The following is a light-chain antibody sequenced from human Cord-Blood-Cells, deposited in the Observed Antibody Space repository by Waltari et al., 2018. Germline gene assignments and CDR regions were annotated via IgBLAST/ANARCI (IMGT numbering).Light chain of an antibody. CDR2: AAS. Sequence: DIPMTQSPSSVSASVGDRATITCRASQSISSYLNWYQQKPGKAPKLLIYAASSLQSGVPSRFSGSGSGTDFTLTISSLQPEDFATYYCQQSYSTPYTFGQGTKLEIK. V-gene: IGKV1-39*01. CDR3: QQSYSTPYT. CDR1: QSISSY. J-gene: IGKJ2*01.